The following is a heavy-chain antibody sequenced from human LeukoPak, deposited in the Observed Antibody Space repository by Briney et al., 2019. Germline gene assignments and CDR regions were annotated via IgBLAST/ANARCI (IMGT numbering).Heavy chain of an antibody. D-gene: IGHD6-19*01. CDR2: MNPNSGNT. Sequence: ASVKVSCKASGYTFTSYDINWVRQATGQGLEWMGWMNPNSGNTGYAQKFQGRVTMTRNTSISTAYMELSSLRSEDTAVCYCARGAPSSSGWYDDIWGQGTMVTVSS. CDR3: ARGAPSSSGWYDDI. V-gene: IGHV1-8*01. CDR1: GYTFTSYD. J-gene: IGHJ3*02.